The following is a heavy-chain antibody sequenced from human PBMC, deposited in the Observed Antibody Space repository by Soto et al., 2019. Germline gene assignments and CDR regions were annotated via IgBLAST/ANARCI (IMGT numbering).Heavy chain of an antibody. CDR2: INAGNGNT. CDR1: GYTFTSYA. CDR3: ARGGDSGYGLGVDY. Sequence: QVQLVQSGAAVKKPGASVKVSCKASGYTFTSYAMHWVRQAPGQRPEWMGWINAGNGNTKYSQKFQGRVTITRDTSASTAYMELSSLRSEDTAVYYCARGGDSGYGLGVDYWGQGTLVTVSS. D-gene: IGHD5-12*01. J-gene: IGHJ4*02. V-gene: IGHV1-3*01.